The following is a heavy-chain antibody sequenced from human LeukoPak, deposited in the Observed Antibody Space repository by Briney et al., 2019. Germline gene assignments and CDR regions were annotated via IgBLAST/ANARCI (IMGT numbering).Heavy chain of an antibody. D-gene: IGHD6-6*01. V-gene: IGHV1-18*01. CDR1: GYSFINYG. CDR3: VRDWEWKAARNLFDP. CDR2: TSGDNVNT. Sequence: ASVKVSCKASGYSFINYGISWVRQARGQGREWMGWTSGDNVNTYYAQKFLGRVIMTTETSTTTDYMELRSLRPDDTAVYYCVRDWEWKAARNLFDPWGQGTRVTVSS. J-gene: IGHJ5*02.